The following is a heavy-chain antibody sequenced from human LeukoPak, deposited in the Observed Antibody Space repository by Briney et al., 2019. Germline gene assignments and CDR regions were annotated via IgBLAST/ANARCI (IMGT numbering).Heavy chain of an antibody. V-gene: IGHV4-34*01. D-gene: IGHD4/OR15-4a*01. CDR1: DGSFSGYY. J-gene: IGHJ4*02. CDR3: ARRAGAYSHPYDY. CDR2: INHSGST. Sequence: SETLSLTCAVYDGSFSGYYWSWIRQPPGKGLEWIGEINHSGSTNYNPSLKSRVTISLDTSKSQFSLKVRYVTAADTAVYYCARRAGAYSHPYDYWGQGTLVTVSS.